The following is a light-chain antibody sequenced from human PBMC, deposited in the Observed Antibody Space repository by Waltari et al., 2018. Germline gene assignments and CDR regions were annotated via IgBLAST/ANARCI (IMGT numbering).Light chain of an antibody. CDR1: SLRSYY. V-gene: IGLV3-19*01. J-gene: IGLJ2*01. CDR2: GKN. CDR3: NSRDSSGHVV. Sequence: SSELTQDPAVSVALGQTVRITCQGDSLRSYYASWYQQKPGQAPVLVIYGKNNRPSGIPYRFSGSSSGNTASLTITGAQAEDEADYYCNSRDSSGHVVFGGGTKLTVL.